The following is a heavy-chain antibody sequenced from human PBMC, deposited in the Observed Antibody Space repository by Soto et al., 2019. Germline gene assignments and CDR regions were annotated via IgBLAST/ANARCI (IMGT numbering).Heavy chain of an antibody. Sequence: SETLSLTCTVSGGSISSYYWSWIRQPPGKGLEWIGYIYYSGSTNYNPSLKSRVTISVDTSKNQFSLKLSSVTAADTAVYYCARDDGYCSSTSCYGNWFDPWGQGTLVTVPQ. V-gene: IGHV4-59*01. D-gene: IGHD2-2*03. CDR3: ARDDGYCSSTSCYGNWFDP. CDR1: GGSISSYY. CDR2: IYYSGST. J-gene: IGHJ5*02.